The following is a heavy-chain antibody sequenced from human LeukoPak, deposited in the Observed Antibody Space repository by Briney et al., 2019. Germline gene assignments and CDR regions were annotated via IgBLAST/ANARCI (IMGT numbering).Heavy chain of an antibody. D-gene: IGHD1-14*01. CDR1: GFTFSSYE. Sequence: GGSLRLSCAASGFTFSSYEMNWVRQAPGKGLEWVGRLKSKTDGGTTDYAAPVKGRFSISRDDSKNTLYLQMNSLKTEDTAVYYCTTAAYMYDYWGQGTLVTVSA. V-gene: IGHV3-15*01. CDR2: LKSKTDGGTT. CDR3: TTAAYMYDY. J-gene: IGHJ4*02.